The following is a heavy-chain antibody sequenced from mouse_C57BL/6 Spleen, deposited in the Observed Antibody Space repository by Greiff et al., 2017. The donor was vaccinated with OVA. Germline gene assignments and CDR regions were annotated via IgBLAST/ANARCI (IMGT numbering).Heavy chain of an antibody. J-gene: IGHJ3*01. D-gene: IGHD2-1*01. CDR3: ASSTGFAY. V-gene: IGHV1-22*01. Sequence: EVKLVESGPELVKPGASVKMSCKASGYTFTDYNMHWVKQSHGKSLEWIGYINPNNGGTSYNQKFKGKATLTVNKSSSTAYMELRSLTSEDSAVYYCASSTGFAYWGQGTLVTVSA. CDR1: GYTFTDYN. CDR2: INPNNGGT.